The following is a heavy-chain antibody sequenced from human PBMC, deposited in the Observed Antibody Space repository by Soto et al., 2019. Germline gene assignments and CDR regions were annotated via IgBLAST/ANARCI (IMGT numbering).Heavy chain of an antibody. V-gene: IGHV3-23*01. CDR1: GFTFSSYA. CDR3: ARDSRAVVPVNWFDP. J-gene: IGHJ5*02. D-gene: IGHD6-19*01. CDR2: ISGSGGST. Sequence: SLRLSCAASGFTFSSYAMSWVRQAPGKGLEWVSAISGSGGSTYYADSVKGRFTISRDNAKNSLYLQMNSLRAEDTAVYYCARDSRAVVPVNWFDPWGQGTLVTVSS.